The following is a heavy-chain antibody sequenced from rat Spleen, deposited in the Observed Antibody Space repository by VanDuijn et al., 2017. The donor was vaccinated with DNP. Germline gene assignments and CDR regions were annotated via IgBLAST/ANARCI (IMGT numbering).Heavy chain of an antibody. J-gene: IGHJ2*01. D-gene: IGHD4-3*01. V-gene: IGHV5-22*01. CDR2: IGSDGDAP. CDR3: VRWNSGHFDY. CDR1: GFSFSYYY. Sequence: EVQLVESGGGLVQPGRSLKLSCAASGFSFSYYYMAWVRQAPTKGLEWVAYIGSDGDAPYYGDSVKGRFTISRDNAKNTLYLQMNSLRSEEMATYYCVRWNSGHFDYWGQGVMVPVTS.